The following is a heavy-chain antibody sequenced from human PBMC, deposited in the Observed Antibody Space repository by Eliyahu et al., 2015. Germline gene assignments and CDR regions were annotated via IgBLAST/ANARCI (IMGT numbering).Heavy chain of an antibody. J-gene: IGHJ4*02. CDR2: IYWDDDK. Sequence: ITLKESGPTLVKPTQTLTLTCTFSGFSLSTTAMAVGWIRQPPGKALEWLALIYWDDDKRYSPSLKSRLTITKDTSKSQVVLTMTNMDPVDTGTYYCAREPFRSYFDYWGQGTLVTVSS. CDR3: AREPFRSYFDY. CDR1: GFSLSTTAMA. D-gene: IGHD1-26*01. V-gene: IGHV2-5*02.